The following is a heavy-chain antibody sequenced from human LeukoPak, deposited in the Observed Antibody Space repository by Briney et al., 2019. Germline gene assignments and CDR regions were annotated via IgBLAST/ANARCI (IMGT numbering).Heavy chain of an antibody. CDR1: GASISRYY. CDR3: ARGTGGWYFDL. J-gene: IGHJ2*01. Sequence: AETLSLTCTVSGASISRYYWSWIRQPPGKGLEWIGYIYYSGSTSYNPSLNRRVTISIHTSKNQFSLKLTSVTAADTAVYYCARGTGGWYFDLWGRGTLVTVSS. D-gene: IGHD1/OR15-1a*01. CDR2: IYYSGST. V-gene: IGHV4-59*01.